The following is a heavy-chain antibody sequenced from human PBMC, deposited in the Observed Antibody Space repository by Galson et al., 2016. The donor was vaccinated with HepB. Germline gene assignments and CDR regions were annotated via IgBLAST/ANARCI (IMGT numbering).Heavy chain of an antibody. CDR3: ARDDSGGWYGFHYGMDV. Sequence: SETLSLTCIISGESVITDRYYWTWIRQTPGKGLEWIGSMDYSGSTNYSPSLKSRVTISLDPSENEFSLRLSSVTAADAAVYYCARDDSGGWYGFHYGMDVWGQGTTVTVSS. V-gene: IGHV4-61*01. D-gene: IGHD6-19*01. CDR2: MDYSGST. J-gene: IGHJ6*02. CDR1: GESVITDRYY.